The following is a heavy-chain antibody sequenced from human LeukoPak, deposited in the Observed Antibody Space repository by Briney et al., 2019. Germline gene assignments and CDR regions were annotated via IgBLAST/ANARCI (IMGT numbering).Heavy chain of an antibody. CDR2: AYASGINSA. Sequence: SETLSLTCSVSGDSVTSHGWSWVRQPPGKGLEWIGYAYASGINSANCNPSLKSRVTISVDTSKNQFSLKLSSVTAADTAVYYCAVWLTGLFDPWGQGTLVTVSS. D-gene: IGHD3-9*01. CDR1: GDSVTSHG. V-gene: IGHV4-4*08. J-gene: IGHJ5*02. CDR3: AVWLTGLFDP.